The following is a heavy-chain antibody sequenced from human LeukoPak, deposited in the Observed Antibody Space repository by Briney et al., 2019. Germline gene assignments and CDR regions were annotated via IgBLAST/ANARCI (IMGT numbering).Heavy chain of an antibody. CDR2: ISYDGSNK. Sequence: GGSLRLSCAASGFTFSSYGMHWVRQAPGKGLEWVAVISYDGSNKYYADSVKGRFTISRDNSKNTLYLQMNSLRAEDTAVYYCAKDKYSSGLWAMDYWGQGTLVNGSS. V-gene: IGHV3-30*18. CDR3: AKDKYSSGLWAMDY. D-gene: IGHD6-19*01. CDR1: GFTFSSYG. J-gene: IGHJ4*02.